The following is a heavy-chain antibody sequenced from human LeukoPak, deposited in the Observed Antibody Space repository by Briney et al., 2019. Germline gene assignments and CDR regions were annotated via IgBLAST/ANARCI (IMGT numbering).Heavy chain of an antibody. CDR3: ARESDSGKDFDY. V-gene: IGHV1-46*01. CDR1: GYTFTYHY. J-gene: IGHJ4*02. Sequence: GASVKVSFKASGYTFTYHYIHLVRQAPGQGLEWMGIINPSNGDTNYAQKFQGRVTMTRDTSTSTVHMDLSSLGSEDTAVYYCARESDSGKDFDYWGQGTLVTVSS. CDR2: INPSNGDT. D-gene: IGHD1-26*01.